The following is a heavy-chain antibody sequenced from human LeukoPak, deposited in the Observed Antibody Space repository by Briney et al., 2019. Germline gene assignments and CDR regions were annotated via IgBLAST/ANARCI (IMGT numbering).Heavy chain of an antibody. V-gene: IGHV3-23*01. J-gene: IGHJ4*02. D-gene: IGHD2-15*01. Sequence: PGGSLRLSCAASGFTFSSYWMTWGRQAPGKGLEWVSTFSGSVDTTYHADSVKGRFTISRDNSKNTVYLQMNSLRAEDTAVYYCAKAAAGTCSGARCYYFDSWGQGTPVTVSS. CDR2: FSGSVDTT. CDR1: GFTFSSYW. CDR3: AKAAAGTCSGARCYYFDS.